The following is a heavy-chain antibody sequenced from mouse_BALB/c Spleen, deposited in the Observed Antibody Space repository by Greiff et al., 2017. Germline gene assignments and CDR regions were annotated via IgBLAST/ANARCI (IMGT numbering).Heavy chain of an antibody. D-gene: IGHD1-2*01. CDR2: ISSGGSYT. J-gene: IGHJ1*01. Sequence: EVQVVESGGDLVKPGGSLKLSCAASGFTFSSYGMSWVRQTPDKRLEWVATISSGGSYTYYPDSVKGRFTISRDNAKNTLYLQMSSLKSEDTAMYYCARNTAPYWYFDVWGAGTTVTVSS. CDR1: GFTFSSYG. CDR3: ARNTAPYWYFDV. V-gene: IGHV5-6*01.